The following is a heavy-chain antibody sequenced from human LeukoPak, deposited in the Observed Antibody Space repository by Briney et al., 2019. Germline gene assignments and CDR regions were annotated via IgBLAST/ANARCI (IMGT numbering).Heavy chain of an antibody. CDR1: GLTFSSYW. J-gene: IGHJ3*02. CDR3: ARDRSAPGNYDAFDM. D-gene: IGHD1-26*01. CDR2: INQDGSEK. V-gene: IGHV3-7*05. Sequence: PGGSLRLSCAASGLTFSSYWMTWVRQAPGKGLEWVANINQDGSEKHYVDSVKGRFTISRDNAKNSLYLQMNSLRAEDTALYYCARDRSAPGNYDAFDMWGQGTMVTVSS.